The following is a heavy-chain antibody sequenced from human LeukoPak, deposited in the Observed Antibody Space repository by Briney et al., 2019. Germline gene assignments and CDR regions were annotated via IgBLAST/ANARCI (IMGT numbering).Heavy chain of an antibody. CDR1: GFTFSVYG. CDR2: ISYDGTDK. D-gene: IGHD6-19*01. V-gene: IGHV3-30*03. J-gene: IGHJ4*02. Sequence: GRSLRLSCAASGFTFSVYGMYWVRQPPGKGLEWVALISYDGTDKYHVDSVKGRFTISRDNSKNMVYLQMNSLRTEDTAVYYCARTREQWQVLDYWGQGTLVTVSS. CDR3: ARTREQWQVLDY.